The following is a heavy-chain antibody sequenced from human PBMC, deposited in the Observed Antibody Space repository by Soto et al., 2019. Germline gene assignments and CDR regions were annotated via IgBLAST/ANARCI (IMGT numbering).Heavy chain of an antibody. CDR2: INPNSRGT. V-gene: IGHV1-2*02. J-gene: IGHJ5*02. CDR3: ARVTLKAGNWFDP. CDR1: GYTFTDYF. Sequence: GASVKVSCKASGYTFTDYFINWVRQAPGQGFEWMGWINPNSRGTNYAQKFQGRVTMTRDTSNSTAYMELRGLTSDDTAVYYCARVTLKAGNWFDPWGQGTLVTVSS.